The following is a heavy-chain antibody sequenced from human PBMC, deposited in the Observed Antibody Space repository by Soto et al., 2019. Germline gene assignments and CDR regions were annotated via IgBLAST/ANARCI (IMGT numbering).Heavy chain of an antibody. CDR2: IIPIFGTA. CDR1: GGTFSSYA. CDR3: ARFPLPTYYYDSSGHIAPFDY. D-gene: IGHD3-22*01. J-gene: IGHJ4*02. Sequence: VASVTVSCQASGGTFSSYAISWVRPAPGQGLEWLGGIIPIFGTANYAQKFQGRVTITADESTSTAYMELSSLRSEDTAVYYCARFPLPTYYYDSSGHIAPFDYWGQGTLVTVSS. V-gene: IGHV1-69*13.